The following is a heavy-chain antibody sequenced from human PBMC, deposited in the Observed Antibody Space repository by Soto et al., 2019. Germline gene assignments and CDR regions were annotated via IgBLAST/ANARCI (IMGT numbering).Heavy chain of an antibody. J-gene: IGHJ5*02. CDR1: GFTFSSYA. CDR3: ARDLRGSSWYGP. Sequence: PGGSLRLSCAASGFTFSSYAMSWVRQAPGKGLGWVSAISGPGGSTYYADSVKGRFTISRDNAKNTLYLQMNSLRAEDTAVYYCARDLRGSSWYGPWGQGTLVTVSS. D-gene: IGHD6-13*01. CDR2: ISGPGGST. V-gene: IGHV3-23*01.